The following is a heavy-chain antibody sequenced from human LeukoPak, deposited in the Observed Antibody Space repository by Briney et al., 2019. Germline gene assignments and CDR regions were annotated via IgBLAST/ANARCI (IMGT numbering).Heavy chain of an antibody. J-gene: IGHJ6*03. V-gene: IGHV1-18*01. D-gene: IGHD4-11*01. CDR1: GYTFTSYG. CDR2: ISAYNGNT. Sequence: GASVKVSCKASGYTFTSYGISWVRQAPGQGLEWMGWISAYNGNTNYAQKLQGRVTMTTDTSTSTAYMELRSLRSEDTAVYYCARVGRDSNYYYYYMDVCGKGTTVTVSS. CDR3: ARVGRDSNYYYYYMDV.